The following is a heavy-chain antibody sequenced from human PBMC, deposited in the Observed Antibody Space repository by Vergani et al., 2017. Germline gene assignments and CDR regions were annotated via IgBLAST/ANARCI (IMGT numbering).Heavy chain of an antibody. CDR1: GYTFTKNA. CDR2: INTNTGHP. V-gene: IGHV7-4-1*02. J-gene: IGHJ4*02. Sequence: QVQLVQSGSALLKPGASVKVSCKASGYTFTKNAINWVRQVPGQGLEWMGWINTNTGHPTYAQGFTGRFVFYLDTSVSTAYLQINSLESEDTAVYYCARDVYCGGDCSQGMGDWGQGTLVTVSS. CDR3: ARDVYCGGDCSQGMGD. D-gene: IGHD2-21*02.